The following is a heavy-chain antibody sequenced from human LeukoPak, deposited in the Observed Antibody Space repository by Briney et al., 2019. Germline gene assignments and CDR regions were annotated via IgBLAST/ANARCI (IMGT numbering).Heavy chain of an antibody. J-gene: IGHJ6*03. V-gene: IGHV3-23*01. D-gene: IGHD3-22*01. CDR3: AKDNRGYDSSGHGGHYYYYYMDV. CDR1: GFTFSSYG. Sequence: PGGSLRLSCAASGFTFSSYGMSWVRQAPGKGLEWVSAISGSGGSTYYADSVKGRFTISRDNSKNTLYLQMNSLRAEDTAVYYCAKDNRGYDSSGHGGHYYYYYMDVWGKGTTVTISS. CDR2: ISGSGGST.